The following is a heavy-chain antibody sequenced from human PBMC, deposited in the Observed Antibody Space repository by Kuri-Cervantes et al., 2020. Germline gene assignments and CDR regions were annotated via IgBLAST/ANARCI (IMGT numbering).Heavy chain of an antibody. CDR3: ARVRDGYSYSYFDY. V-gene: IGHV1-69*05. CDR2: IIPIFGTA. Sequence: SVKVSCKASGGTFSSYAISWVRQAPGQGLEWMGGIIPIFGTANYAQKFQGRVTMTRDTSTSTVYMELSSLRSEDTAVYYCARVRDGYSYSYFDYWGQGTLVTVSS. J-gene: IGHJ4*02. CDR1: GGTFSSYA. D-gene: IGHD5-24*01.